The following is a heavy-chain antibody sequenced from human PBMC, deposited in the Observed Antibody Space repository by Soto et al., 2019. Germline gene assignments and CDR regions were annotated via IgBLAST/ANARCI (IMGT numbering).Heavy chain of an antibody. J-gene: IGHJ6*02. Sequence: VKVSCKASGYTFTSYAMHWVRQAPGQRLEWMGWINAGNGNTKYSQKFQGRVTITRDTSASTAYMELSSLRSEDTAVYYCASIAAPGPKYYYYGMDVWGQGTTVTVSS. CDR3: ASIAAPGPKYYYYGMDV. CDR2: INAGNGNT. CDR1: GYTFTSYA. D-gene: IGHD6-13*01. V-gene: IGHV1-3*01.